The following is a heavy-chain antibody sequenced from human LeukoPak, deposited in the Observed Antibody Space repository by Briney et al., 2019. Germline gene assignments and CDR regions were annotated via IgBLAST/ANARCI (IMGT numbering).Heavy chain of an antibody. Sequence: PGGSLRLSCTASGFTFSSYSMNWVRQAPGQGLEWVCLISWDGGSTYYADSVKGRFTISRDNSKNSLYLQMNSLRTEDTALYYCAKDSGEAGLFDYWGQGTLVTVSS. CDR1: GFTFSSYS. D-gene: IGHD6-19*01. CDR2: ISWDGGST. CDR3: AKDSGEAGLFDY. J-gene: IGHJ4*02. V-gene: IGHV3-43*01.